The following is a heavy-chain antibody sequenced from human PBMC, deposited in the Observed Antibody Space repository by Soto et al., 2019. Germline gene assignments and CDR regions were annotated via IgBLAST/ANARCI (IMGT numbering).Heavy chain of an antibody. V-gene: IGHV3-72*01. CDR1: GFTFSDHY. CDR2: SRNKANSYTT. CDR3: AMNGPNRVPHYSDK. D-gene: IGHD1-1*01. J-gene: IGHJ4*02. Sequence: EVQLVESGGGLVQPGGSLRLSCAASGFTFSDHYMDWVRQAPGKGLEWVGRSRNKANSYTTEYAASVEGRFIISRDDSKNSLYLQMNSLKTEDTAVYYCAMNGPNRVPHYSDKWGQGTLVTVSS.